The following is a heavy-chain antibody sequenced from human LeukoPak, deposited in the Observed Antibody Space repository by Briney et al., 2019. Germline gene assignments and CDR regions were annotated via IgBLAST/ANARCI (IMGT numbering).Heavy chain of an antibody. CDR1: GYTFTSYG. D-gene: IGHD3-3*01. V-gene: IGHV1-18*01. CDR3: ARVLGDFWSGYYSKWFDP. CDR2: ISAYNGNT. J-gene: IGHJ5*02. Sequence: GASVKVSCKASGYTFTSYGISWVRQAPGQGLEWMGWISAYNGNTNYAQKLQGRVTMTTDTSTSTAYMELRSLRSDDTAVYYCARVLGDFWSGYYSKWFDPWGQGTLVTVSS.